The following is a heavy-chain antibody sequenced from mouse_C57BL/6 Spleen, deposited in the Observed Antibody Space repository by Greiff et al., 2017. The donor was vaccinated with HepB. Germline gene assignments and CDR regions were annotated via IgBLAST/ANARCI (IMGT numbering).Heavy chain of an antibody. Sequence: EVQLQQSGAELVRPGASVKLSCTASGFDIKDYYMHWVKQRPEQGLEWIGRIDPEDGDTEYAPKFQGKATMTADTSSNTAYLQLSSLTSEDTAVYYCTTSLIYDGYPGFAYWGQGTLVTVSA. CDR1: GFDIKDYY. CDR2: IDPEDGDT. J-gene: IGHJ3*01. D-gene: IGHD2-3*01. CDR3: TTSLIYDGYPGFAY. V-gene: IGHV14-1*01.